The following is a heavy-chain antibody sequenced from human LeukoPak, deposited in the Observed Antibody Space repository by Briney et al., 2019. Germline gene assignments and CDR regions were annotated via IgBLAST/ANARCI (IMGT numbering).Heavy chain of an antibody. Sequence: GESLQISCNGSGYSFTSYWIGWVRQMPGKGLAWMGIIFPSGSDTRYSPSFQGQVTISADKSINPASLQWSSLKASDTAMYFCARLPYAGSASPAPPDAFDIWGQGTIVTVSS. CDR1: GYSFTSYW. CDR3: ARLPYAGSASPAPPDAFDI. D-gene: IGHD3-22*01. J-gene: IGHJ3*02. V-gene: IGHV5-51*01. CDR2: IFPSGSDT.